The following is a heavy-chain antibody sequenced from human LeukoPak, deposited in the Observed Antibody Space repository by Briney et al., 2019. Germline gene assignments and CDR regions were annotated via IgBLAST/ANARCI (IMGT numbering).Heavy chain of an antibody. V-gene: IGHV1-2*02. Sequence: ASVKVSCKASGYTFTDYYMHWVRQAPGQGLEWMGWINPNSGDTNYAQKFQGRVTMTRDTSISTAYMELSSLRSEDTAVYYCASAALGLVIIRGYYYYYMDVWGKGTTVTVSS. CDR3: ASAALGLVIIRGYYYYYMDV. CDR2: INPNSGDT. D-gene: IGHD3-9*01. J-gene: IGHJ6*03. CDR1: GYTFTDYY.